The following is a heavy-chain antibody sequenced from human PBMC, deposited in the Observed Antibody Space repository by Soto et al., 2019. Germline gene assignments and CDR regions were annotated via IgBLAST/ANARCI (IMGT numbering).Heavy chain of an antibody. CDR3: APGPPYCSVTSCSFDY. D-gene: IGHD2-2*01. J-gene: IGHJ4*02. CDR2: INSDGSST. V-gene: IGHV3-74*01. CDR1: GFTFTDYH. Sequence: PGGSLRLSCVASGFTFTDYHMYWVRQAPGKGLEWVSRINSDGSSTSYADSVKGRFTISRDNTKNALYLQMNSLRAEDTAVYYCAPGPPYCSVTSCSFDYWGQGTLVTVSS.